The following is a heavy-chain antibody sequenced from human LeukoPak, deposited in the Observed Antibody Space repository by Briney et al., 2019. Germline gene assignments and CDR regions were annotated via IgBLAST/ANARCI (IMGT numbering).Heavy chain of an antibody. D-gene: IGHD2-15*01. V-gene: IGHV4-61*08. Sequence: PSQTLSLTCTVSGGSLSSGGYYWSWIRQPPGKGLEWIGYIYYSGSTNYNPSLKSRVTISVDTSKNQFSLKLSSVTAADTAVYYCARDLNRPSGGLSNGNWFDPWGQGTLVTVSS. CDR1: GGSLSSGGYY. J-gene: IGHJ5*02. CDR2: IYYSGST. CDR3: ARDLNRPSGGLSNGNWFDP.